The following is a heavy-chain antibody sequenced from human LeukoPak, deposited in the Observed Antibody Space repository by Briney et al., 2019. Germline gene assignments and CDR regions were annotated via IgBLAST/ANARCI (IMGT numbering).Heavy chain of an antibody. D-gene: IGHD5-18*01. Sequence: GGSLRLSCAASGFTFSNYEMNWVRQAPGKGLEWVSYISGSGSTIYYADSVKGRFTISRNNAKDSLYLQMNSLRAEDTAVYYCARVRSGYSHENYFDYWGQGTLVTVSS. CDR2: ISGSGSTI. CDR3: ARVRSGYSHENYFDY. V-gene: IGHV3-48*03. J-gene: IGHJ4*02. CDR1: GFTFSNYE.